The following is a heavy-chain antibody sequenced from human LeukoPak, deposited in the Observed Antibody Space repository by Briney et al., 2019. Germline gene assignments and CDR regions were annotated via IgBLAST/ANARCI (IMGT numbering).Heavy chain of an antibody. V-gene: IGHV3-74*01. CDR3: AKDEGDYVWGSYRPRPDAFDI. Sequence: GGSLRLSCAASTFTFSRYWMHWVRQAPGKGLVWVSRINSDGTNTYYADSVKGRFTISRDNTKNTLYLQMNSLRTEDTAVYYCAKDEGDYVWGSYRPRPDAFDIWGQGTMVTVSS. CDR1: TFTFSRYW. CDR2: INSDGTNT. J-gene: IGHJ3*02. D-gene: IGHD3-16*02.